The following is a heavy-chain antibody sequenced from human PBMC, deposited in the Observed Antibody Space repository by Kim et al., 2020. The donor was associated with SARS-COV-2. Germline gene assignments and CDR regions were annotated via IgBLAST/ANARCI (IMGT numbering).Heavy chain of an antibody. Sequence: ASVKVSCKASGYIFSNFYIHWVRQAPGQGLEWMGIIDVSAGNIRLAEKFQGRFSMTSDTSTRAAYMELSSLRSEDTAVYYCARGLGPGYIDYWGQGTLV. V-gene: IGHV1-46*01. D-gene: IGHD5-12*01. CDR3: ARGLGPGYIDY. J-gene: IGHJ4*02. CDR1: GYIFSNFY. CDR2: IDVSAGNI.